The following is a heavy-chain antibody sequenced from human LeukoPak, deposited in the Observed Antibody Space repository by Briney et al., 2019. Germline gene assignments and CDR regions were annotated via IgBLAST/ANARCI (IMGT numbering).Heavy chain of an antibody. D-gene: IGHD6-13*01. J-gene: IGHJ3*02. CDR2: IWYDGSNK. CDR1: GFTFSSYG. V-gene: IGHV3-33*01. Sequence: GRSLRLSCAASGFTFSSYGMHWVRQAPGKGLEWVAVIWYDGSNKYYADSVKGRFTISRDNSKNTLYLQMNSLRAEDTAVYYCAREKQLPNAFDIWGQGTMVTVSS. CDR3: AREKQLPNAFDI.